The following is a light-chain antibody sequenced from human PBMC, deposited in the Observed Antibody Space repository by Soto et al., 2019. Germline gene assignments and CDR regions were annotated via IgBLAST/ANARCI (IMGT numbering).Light chain of an antibody. CDR3: HQYGSSPLT. Sequence: EIVLTQSPGTLSLSPGERATLSCRASQSVTSSSLAWYQQKPGQAPRLLVYGASRRATGIPDRFSGSGSGTGFTLTISRLEPQDFAMYYCHQYGSSPLTFGGGTKVEIK. CDR1: QSVTSSS. CDR2: GAS. J-gene: IGKJ4*01. V-gene: IGKV3-20*01.